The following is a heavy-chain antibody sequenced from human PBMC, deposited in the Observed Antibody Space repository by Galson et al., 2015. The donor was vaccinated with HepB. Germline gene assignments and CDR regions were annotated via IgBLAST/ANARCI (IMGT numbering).Heavy chain of an antibody. CDR3: ARWRVGEAPGAKDS. CDR1: GDSINSTNW. D-gene: IGHD6-13*01. V-gene: IGHV4-4*02. J-gene: IGHJ4*02. Sequence: SETLSLTCDVSGDSINSTNWWTWVRQPPGKGLEWIGEIFHDGSINQNPSLKSRLTISLDKPKNQFSLKLTSVTAADTAVYYCARWRVGEAPGAKDSWGQGTLVTVS. CDR2: IFHDGSI.